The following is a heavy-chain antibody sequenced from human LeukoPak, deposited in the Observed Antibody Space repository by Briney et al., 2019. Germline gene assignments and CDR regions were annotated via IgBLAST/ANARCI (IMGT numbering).Heavy chain of an antibody. CDR2: FRGNGGST. J-gene: IGHJ4*02. V-gene: IGHV3-23*01. CDR3: AKRIQSAMAMGY. CDR1: GFSFSTFG. Sequence: GGTLRLSCAASGFSFSTFGMSWVRQAPGKGLEWISSFRGNGGSTYYAESVRGRFTISRDKSKNTLYLQMNSLRAEDTAVYYCAKRIQSAMAMGYWGQGTLVTVSS. D-gene: IGHD5-18*01.